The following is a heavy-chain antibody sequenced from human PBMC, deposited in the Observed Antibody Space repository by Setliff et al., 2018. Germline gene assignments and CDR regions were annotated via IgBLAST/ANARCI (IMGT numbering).Heavy chain of an antibody. CDR1: GGSISSGSHY. V-gene: IGHV4-61*09. D-gene: IGHD2-2*01. J-gene: IGHJ5*02. Sequence: SETLSLTCTVSGGSISSGSHYWTWIRQPTGKRLEWIGHIDPSGDTNYSPSLKSRVTISVDTSKNQFSLRLSSVTAADTAVYYCARGYCNSAGCFFAGWFDTWGQGTLVTVSS. CDR2: IDPSGDT. CDR3: ARGYCNSAGCFFAGWFDT.